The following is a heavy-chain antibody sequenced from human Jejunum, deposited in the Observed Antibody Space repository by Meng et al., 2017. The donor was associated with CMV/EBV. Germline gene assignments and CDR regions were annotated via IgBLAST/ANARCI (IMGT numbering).Heavy chain of an antibody. CDR1: GFPFSRHW. J-gene: IGHJ4*02. CDR3: VRAGSGNAYGLFDY. D-gene: IGHD1-26*01. CDR2: INSGGSDI. Sequence: GFPFSRHWMHWVRQGPGKGLVWVSRINSGGSDISYADSVKGRFTISRDNAKNTLYLQMNSLRAEDMAVYYCVRAGSGNAYGLFDYWGQGTLGTVSS. V-gene: IGHV3-74*01.